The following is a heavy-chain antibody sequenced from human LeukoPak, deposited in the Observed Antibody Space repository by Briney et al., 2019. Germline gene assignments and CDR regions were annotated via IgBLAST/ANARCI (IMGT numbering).Heavy chain of an antibody. D-gene: IGHD3-10*01. J-gene: IGHJ4*02. CDR2: IRYDGSNK. Sequence: GGSLRLSCPASGLTFSNYSMHWVRQAPGKGLGGGPFIRYDGSNKNYADSVKGGFTISRDNSKNTSYLQMNSLRAEDTAVYYCARXLXXXGESLLXWGQGTLVTVSS. V-gene: IGHV3-30*02. CDR3: ARXLXXXGESLLX. CDR1: GLTFSNYS.